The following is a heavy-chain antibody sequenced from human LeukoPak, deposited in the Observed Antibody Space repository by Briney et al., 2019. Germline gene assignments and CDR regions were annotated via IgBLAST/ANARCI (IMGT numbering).Heavy chain of an antibody. Sequence: SETLSLTCTVSGGSISTSNYYWGWIRQPPGKGLEWIGNIFYSGSTYYSPSVKSRVTISVDTSKNQFSLKLSSVTAADTAVYYCARGVNWNFLDKRRFDPWGQGTLVTVSS. CDR1: GGSISTSNYY. J-gene: IGHJ5*02. D-gene: IGHD1-7*01. CDR2: IFYSGST. CDR3: ARGVNWNFLDKRRFDP. V-gene: IGHV4-39*07.